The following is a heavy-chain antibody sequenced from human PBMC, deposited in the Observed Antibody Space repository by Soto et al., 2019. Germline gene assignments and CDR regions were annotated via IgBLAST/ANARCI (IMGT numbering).Heavy chain of an antibody. CDR1: GFTFSSYW. D-gene: IGHD1-26*01. Sequence: EVQLVESGGGLVQPGGSLRLSCAASGFTFSSYWMHWVRLVPGKGLVWISRINNDGSTTNYADSVKGRFTISRDNAKNTLYLQMNSLRAEDTAVYYCVRDRAFFDTTDYWGHGTLVTVSS. CDR2: INNDGSTT. J-gene: IGHJ4*01. CDR3: VRDRAFFDTTDY. V-gene: IGHV3-74*01.